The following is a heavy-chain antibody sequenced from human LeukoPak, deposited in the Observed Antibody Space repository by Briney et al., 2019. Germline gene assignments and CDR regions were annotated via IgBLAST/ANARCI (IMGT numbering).Heavy chain of an antibody. J-gene: IGHJ4*02. D-gene: IGHD3-22*01. CDR1: GYTFTGYY. CDR3: ARVGYYYDSSGYYDY. CDR2: INPNSGGT. Sequence: ASVKVSCKASGYTFTGYYIHWVRQAPAQGLEWMGWINPNSGGTNYAQKFQDRVTMTRDTSISTAYMELSRLRSDDTAVYYCARVGYYYDSSGYYDYWGQGTLVTVSS. V-gene: IGHV1-2*02.